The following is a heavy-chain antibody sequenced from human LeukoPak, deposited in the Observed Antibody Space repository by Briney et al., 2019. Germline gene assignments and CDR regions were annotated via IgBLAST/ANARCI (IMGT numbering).Heavy chain of an antibody. Sequence: GGSLRLSCAASGFTVSRNYMSCVRQAPGKGLGWVSVIYSGGSTYYADSVKGRFTITRDNSKNTQYLQMNSLRAEDTAVYYCARVAGGNFYFDYWGQGTLVTVSS. V-gene: IGHV3-53*01. CDR1: GFTVSRNY. J-gene: IGHJ4*02. D-gene: IGHD4-23*01. CDR3: ARVAGGNFYFDY. CDR2: IYSGGST.